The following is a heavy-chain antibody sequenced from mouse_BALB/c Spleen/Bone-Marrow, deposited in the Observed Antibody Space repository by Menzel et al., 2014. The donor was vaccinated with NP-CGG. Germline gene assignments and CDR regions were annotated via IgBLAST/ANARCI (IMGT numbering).Heavy chain of an antibody. V-gene: IGHV1-54*01. CDR2: INPGSGST. CDR3: ARYDGYFDY. J-gene: IGHJ2*01. CDR1: GYAFTDYL. D-gene: IGHD2-3*01. Sequence: QVQLQQSGADLVRPGTSVKVSCKTSGYAFTDYLMEWLKQRPGQGLEWIGVINPGSGSTNYNEKFKDKATLTADKSSSTAYIQLSSLTSDDSAVYFCARYDGYFDYWGQGTTLTVSS.